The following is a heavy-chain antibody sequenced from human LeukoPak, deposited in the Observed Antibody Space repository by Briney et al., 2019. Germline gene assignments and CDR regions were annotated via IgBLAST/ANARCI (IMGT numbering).Heavy chain of an antibody. D-gene: IGHD3-9*01. Sequence: GGSLRLSCAASGLTFSSYAMNWVRQAPGKGLEWVSAISGSGGNTYYADSVKGRFTISRDNSKNTLYLQMNSLRAEDTAVYYCARTYYDILTGYNPYFDYWGQGILVTVSS. CDR3: ARTYYDILTGYNPYFDY. CDR2: ISGSGGNT. V-gene: IGHV3-23*01. J-gene: IGHJ4*02. CDR1: GLTFSSYA.